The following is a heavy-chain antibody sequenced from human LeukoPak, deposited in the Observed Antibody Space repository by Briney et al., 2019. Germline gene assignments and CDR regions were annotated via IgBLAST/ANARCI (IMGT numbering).Heavy chain of an antibody. CDR3: ARISWLLDYYYGMGV. D-gene: IGHD3-9*01. V-gene: IGHV1-8*01. J-gene: IGHJ6*02. Sequence: GASVKVSCKASGYTFTSYDINWVRQATGQGLEWMGWMNPNSGNTGYAQKFQGRVTMTRNTSISTAYMELSSLRSEDTAVYYCARISWLLDYYYGMGVWGQGTTVTVSS. CDR1: GYTFTSYD. CDR2: MNPNSGNT.